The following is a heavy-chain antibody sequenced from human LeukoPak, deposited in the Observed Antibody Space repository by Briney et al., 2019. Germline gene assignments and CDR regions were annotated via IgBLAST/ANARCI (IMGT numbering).Heavy chain of an antibody. CDR1: GXSVTSTNW. CDR2: VHLDGRT. Sequence: PSETLSLTCAVSGXSVTSTNWWTWVRQPPGKGLEWRREVHLDGRTNYNRSLTGRLTLSVDLYENHISLKLTSVTAADTAVYYCAREGGFYRPLDYLGQGTLVTVSS. CDR3: AREGGFYRPLDY. D-gene: IGHD3-3*01. V-gene: IGHV4-4*02. J-gene: IGHJ4*02.